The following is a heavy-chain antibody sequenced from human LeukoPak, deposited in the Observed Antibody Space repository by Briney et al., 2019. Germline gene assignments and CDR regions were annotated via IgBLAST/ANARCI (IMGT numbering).Heavy chain of an antibody. CDR2: IIPICCTA. J-gene: IGHJ6*03. CDR1: GGTFSSYA. Sequence: SVKVSCKASGGTFSSYAISWVRQAPGQGLEWMGGIIPICCTANYAQKFQGRVTITADESTSTAYMELSSLRSEDTAVYYCARGDFWSAHYTGYYYYYMDVWGKGTTVTVSS. CDR3: ARGDFWSAHYTGYYYYYMDV. V-gene: IGHV1-69*13. D-gene: IGHD3-3*01.